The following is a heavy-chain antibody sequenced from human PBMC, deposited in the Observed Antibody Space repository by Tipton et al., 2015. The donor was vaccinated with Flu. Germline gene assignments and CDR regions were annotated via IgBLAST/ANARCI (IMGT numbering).Heavy chain of an antibody. CDR2: IYNSGST. Sequence: TLSLTCTVSGGSISSGDYSWNWFRQHPGKGLEWIGCIYNSGSTYYNPSLRSRLTISVDTSKNQFSLKLSSVTVADTAVYYCASGGSYFDTSGSLDYFDYWGQGTLVSVSS. CDR1: GGSISSGDYS. D-gene: IGHD3-22*01. V-gene: IGHV4-31*03. J-gene: IGHJ4*02. CDR3: ASGGSYFDTSGSLDYFDY.